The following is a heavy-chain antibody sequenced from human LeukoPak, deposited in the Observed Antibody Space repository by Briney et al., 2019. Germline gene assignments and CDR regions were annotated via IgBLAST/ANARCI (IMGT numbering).Heavy chain of an antibody. Sequence: ASVKVSCKASGYTFTSYAIHWVRQAPGQGLEWMGWISAGNGNTKYSQNFQGRVTFISNTSATTAFMELSSLRSEDAAVYYCARDSDSGNNDYWGQGTLVTVSS. CDR1: GYTFTSYA. J-gene: IGHJ4*02. CDR3: ARDSDSGNNDY. CDR2: ISAGNGNT. D-gene: IGHD1-26*01. V-gene: IGHV1-3*01.